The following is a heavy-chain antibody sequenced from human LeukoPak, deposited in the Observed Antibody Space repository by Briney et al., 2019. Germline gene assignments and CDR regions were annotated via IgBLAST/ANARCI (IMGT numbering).Heavy chain of an antibody. CDR1: GFTFSTYA. V-gene: IGHV3-23*01. Sequence: GGSLRLSCVASGFTFSTYAMSWVRQAPGKGLEWVSGISASAFSAYYADSAKGRFTISRDNSKNTLLLQMTSLRADDTAVYYCVKDDSWSLDHFDSWGQGTLVTVSS. CDR3: VKDDSWSLDHFDS. CDR2: ISASAFSA. J-gene: IGHJ4*02. D-gene: IGHD4-11*01.